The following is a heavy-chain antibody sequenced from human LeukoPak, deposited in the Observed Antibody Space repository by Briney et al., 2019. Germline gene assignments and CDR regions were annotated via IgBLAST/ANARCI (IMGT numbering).Heavy chain of an antibody. Sequence: SVKVSCKASGGTFSSYTISWVRQAPGQRLEWMGRIIPILGIANYAQKFQGRVTITADKSTSTAYMELSSLRSEDTAVYYCARGVSSYYDSSGYRPLDYWGQGTLVTVSS. CDR3: ARGVSSYYDSSGYRPLDY. D-gene: IGHD3-22*01. V-gene: IGHV1-69*02. CDR1: GGTFSSYT. J-gene: IGHJ4*02. CDR2: IIPILGIA.